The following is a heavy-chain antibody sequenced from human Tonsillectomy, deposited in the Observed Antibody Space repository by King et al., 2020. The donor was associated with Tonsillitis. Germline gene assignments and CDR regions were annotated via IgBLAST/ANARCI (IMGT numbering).Heavy chain of an antibody. D-gene: IGHD1-26*01. CDR3: ARSGSYLETFDL. V-gene: IGHV3-48*02. J-gene: IGHJ3*01. CDR2: ISTSSSTI. CDR1: GFTFSSYS. Sequence: QLVQSGGGLVQPGGSLRLSCVASGFTFSSYSMNWVRQPPGKGLEWVSYISTSSSTIYYAASVKDRFTISRDNAKNSLYLQMNSLRDEDTAVYYCARSGSYLETFDLWGQGTMVTVSS.